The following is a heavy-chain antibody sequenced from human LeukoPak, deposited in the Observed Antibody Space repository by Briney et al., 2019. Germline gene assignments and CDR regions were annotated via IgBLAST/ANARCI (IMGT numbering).Heavy chain of an antibody. V-gene: IGHV4-39*01. CDR1: GDSLSSTSYY. CDR3: ASRVYGLGSFNY. Sequence: KPLETLSLTRTVSGDSLSSTSYYWGWIRQPPGKGLEGVGSIYNSGTTYYNPSLKSRVTISVDTSKNQFSLKVSSVTAADTAVYYCASRVYGLGSFNYWGQGTLVTVSS. J-gene: IGHJ4*01. D-gene: IGHD3-10*01. CDR2: IYNSGTT.